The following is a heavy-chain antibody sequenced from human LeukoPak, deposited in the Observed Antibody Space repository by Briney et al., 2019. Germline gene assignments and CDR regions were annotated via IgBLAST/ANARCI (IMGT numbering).Heavy chain of an antibody. CDR1: GGSISRGGYY. Sequence: PSQTLSLTCTVSGGSISRGGYYWSWIRQHPGKGLEWIGYIYYSGSTYYNPSLKSRVTISVDTSKNQFSLKLSSVTAAVTAVYYCASVGTAMVTFDYWGQGTLVTLSS. V-gene: IGHV4-31*03. D-gene: IGHD5-18*01. CDR3: ASVGTAMVTFDY. J-gene: IGHJ4*02. CDR2: IYYSGST.